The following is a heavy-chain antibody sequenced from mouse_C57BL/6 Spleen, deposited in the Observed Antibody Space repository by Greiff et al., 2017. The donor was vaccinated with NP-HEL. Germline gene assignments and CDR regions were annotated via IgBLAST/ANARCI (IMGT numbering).Heavy chain of an antibody. J-gene: IGHJ4*01. CDR2: IRNKANGYTT. D-gene: IGHD2-5*01. CDR1: GFTFTDYY. CDR3: ARERSNEAMDY. Sequence: EVKLMESGGGLVQPGGSLSLSCAASGFTFTDYYMSWVRQPPGKALEWLGFIRNKANGYTTEYSASVKGRFTISRDKSQSILYLQMNALRAEDSATYCCARERSNEAMDYWGQGTSVTVSS. V-gene: IGHV7-3*01.